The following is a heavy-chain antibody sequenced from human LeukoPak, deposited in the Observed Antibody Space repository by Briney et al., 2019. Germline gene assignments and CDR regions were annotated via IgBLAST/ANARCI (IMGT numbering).Heavy chain of an antibody. J-gene: IGHJ4*02. Sequence: PSDSLSLTCTASGGSLSSYYWSCIRQPAGKGLEWIGRIYTSGSTNHNPPLKSRVTLSVDTSKNQFSLKLRPVTAADTGVYYCARARASGSYQYYFDYWGQGTLVTVSS. CDR1: GGSLSSYY. V-gene: IGHV4-4*07. CDR2: IYTSGST. CDR3: ARARASGSYQYYFDY. D-gene: IGHD1-26*01.